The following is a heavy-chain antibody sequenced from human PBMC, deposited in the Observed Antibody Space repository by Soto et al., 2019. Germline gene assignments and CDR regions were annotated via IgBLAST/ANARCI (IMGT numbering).Heavy chain of an antibody. V-gene: IGHV3-30*18. CDR2: ISYDGSNR. D-gene: IGHD6-13*01. Sequence: GGSLRLSCAASGFTSSAYGVHWVRQAPGKGLEWVALISYDGSNRYYADAVKGRFSISRDNSKNTVYLQMDGLRAEDTAVYYCAKDLWEQQVDDHFQYAMDVRGQGSTVTVSS. CDR3: AKDLWEQQVDDHFQYAMDV. J-gene: IGHJ6*02. CDR1: GFTSSAYG.